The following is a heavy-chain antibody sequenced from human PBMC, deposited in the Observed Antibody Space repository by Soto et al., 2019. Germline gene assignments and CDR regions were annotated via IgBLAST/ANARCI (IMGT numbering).Heavy chain of an antibody. CDR2: IYTGGST. J-gene: IGHJ4*02. CDR3: ARASVGPPGGGSWIMPFDY. D-gene: IGHD2-15*01. CDR1: GGSISNYY. Sequence: KTSETLSLTCTVSGGSISNYYWSWIRQPAGKGLEWIGRIYTGGSTNYNPSLKSRVTMSTDTSKNQFPLRLTSVTAADTAVYYCARASVGPPGGGSWIMPFDYWGQGALVTVSS. V-gene: IGHV4-4*07.